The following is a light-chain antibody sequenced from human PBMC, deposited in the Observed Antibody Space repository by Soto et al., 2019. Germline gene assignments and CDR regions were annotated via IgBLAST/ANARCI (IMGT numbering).Light chain of an antibody. V-gene: IGKV1-6*01. J-gene: IGKJ2*01. CDR2: AAS. CDR1: QDVRND. CDR3: LQDYIYPFT. Sequence: AIQMTQSPSSLSASVGDRVTITCRASQDVRNDLGWYQQKPGKAPQFLIYAASTLQSGVPSRFSGSRSGTDFTLTISSLQPEEFATYYCLQDYIYPFTFGQGTKLESK.